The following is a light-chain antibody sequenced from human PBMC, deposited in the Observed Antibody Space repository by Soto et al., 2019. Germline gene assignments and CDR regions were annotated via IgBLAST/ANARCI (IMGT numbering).Light chain of an antibody. CDR2: DAS. J-gene: IGKJ1*01. V-gene: IGKV3-15*01. CDR1: LSVSRN. CDR3: QQYNAWPRT. Sequence: EIVMTQSAATLSVSPGERATLSCRASLSVSRNLAWYQQKPGQAPRLLIFDASTRATGIPARFSGSGSGTEFTLTITSLQSEDFAVYYCQQYNAWPRTFGQGTKVDIK.